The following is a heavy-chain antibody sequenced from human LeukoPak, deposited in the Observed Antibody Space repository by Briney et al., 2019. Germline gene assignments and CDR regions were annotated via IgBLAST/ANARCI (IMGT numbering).Heavy chain of an antibody. D-gene: IGHD2-2*01. Sequence: SETLSLTCTISGGSISSSSFYWAWIRQPPGKGLEWIGSIYYSGSTYYNPSLKSRVTISVDTSKNQFSLKLSSVTAADTAVYYCARVRRDEYCSSTSCYNWFDPWGQGTLVTVSS. CDR1: GGSISSSSFY. CDR2: IYYSGST. V-gene: IGHV4-39*07. CDR3: ARVRRDEYCSSTSCYNWFDP. J-gene: IGHJ5*02.